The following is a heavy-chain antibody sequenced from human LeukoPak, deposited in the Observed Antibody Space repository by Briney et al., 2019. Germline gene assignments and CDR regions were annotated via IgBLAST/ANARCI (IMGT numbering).Heavy chain of an antibody. CDR1: GYTFTSYW. Sequence: GESLKISCKGSGYTFTSYWIGWVRQMPGKGLEWMGIIYPADAETRYSPSFQGQVTISADKSISTAYLQWSSLKASDTAMYYCARSGDHYYFDYWGQGTLVTVSS. J-gene: IGHJ4*02. CDR2: IYPADAET. D-gene: IGHD4-17*01. V-gene: IGHV5-51*01. CDR3: ARSGDHYYFDY.